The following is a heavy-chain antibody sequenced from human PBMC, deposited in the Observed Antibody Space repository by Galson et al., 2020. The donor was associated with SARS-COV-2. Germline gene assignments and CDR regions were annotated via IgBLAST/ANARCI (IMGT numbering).Heavy chain of an antibody. CDR1: GYTFTSYG. CDR2: ISAYNGNT. CDR3: ARGRRVVPAAASTYYYYYGMDV. V-gene: IGHV1-18*01. D-gene: IGHD2-2*01. Sequence: ASVKVSCKASGYTFTSYGISWVRQAPGQGLEWMGWISAYNGNTNYAQKLQGRVTMTTDTSTSTAYMELRSQRSDDTAVYYCARGRRVVPAAASTYYYYYGMDVWGQGTTVTVSS. J-gene: IGHJ6*02.